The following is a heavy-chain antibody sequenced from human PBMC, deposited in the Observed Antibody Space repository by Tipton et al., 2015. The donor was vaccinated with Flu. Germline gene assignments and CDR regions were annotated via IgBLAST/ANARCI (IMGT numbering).Heavy chain of an antibody. J-gene: IGHJ4*02. Sequence: TLSLTCTVSGGSLSGYYWSWIRQPAGKGLEWIGRIYTGGSSYYNPSLKSRVTISLDMSKDQFSLKLASVTAADTAVYYCARVWSSFVATASLDYWGRGTLVTVSS. CDR2: IYTGGSS. CDR1: GGSLSGYY. D-gene: IGHD1-1*01. CDR3: ARVWSSFVATASLDY. V-gene: IGHV4-4*07.